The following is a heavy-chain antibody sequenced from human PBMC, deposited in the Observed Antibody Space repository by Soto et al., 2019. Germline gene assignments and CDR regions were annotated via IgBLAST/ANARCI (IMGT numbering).Heavy chain of an antibody. CDR3: AKVVVAATRHTDFDS. CDR1: GGSINSNNYY. V-gene: IGHV4-39*02. Sequence: SETLSLTCTVSGGSINSNNYYWAWIRQPPGKGLAWITSIYYDGSTYYNPSLKSRVSISVDTSKNHFSLKLSSVTAADTAVYYCAKVVVAATRHTDFDSWSQGTLVTVSS. D-gene: IGHD2-15*01. J-gene: IGHJ4*02. CDR2: IYYDGST.